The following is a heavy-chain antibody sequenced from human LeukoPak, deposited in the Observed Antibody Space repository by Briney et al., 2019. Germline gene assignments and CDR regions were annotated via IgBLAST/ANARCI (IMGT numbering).Heavy chain of an antibody. CDR2: INPSGGST. CDR3: ARDQADSSSWPDYYYYGMDV. D-gene: IGHD6-13*01. CDR1: GYTFTSYY. J-gene: IGHJ6*02. V-gene: IGHV1-46*01. Sequence: ASVKVSCKASGYTFTSYYMHWVRQAPGQGLEWMGIINPSGGSTSYAQKFQGRATMTRDTSTSTVYMELSSLRSEDTAVYYCARDQADSSSWPDYYYYGMDVWGQGTTVTVSS.